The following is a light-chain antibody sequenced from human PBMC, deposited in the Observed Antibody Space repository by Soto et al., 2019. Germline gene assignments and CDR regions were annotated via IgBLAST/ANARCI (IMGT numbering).Light chain of an antibody. J-gene: IGKJ1*01. CDR3: QQYNTDST. V-gene: IGKV1-5*01. CDR2: AAS. CDR1: QSIGTW. Sequence: DIQMTQSPSTLSASVGDRVTITCRASQSIGTWLAWYQQIPGRAPKILIHAASVLEIGVPSRFSGSGSETEFTLTISSLQPDDFATYYCQQYNTDSTFGQGTKVEIK.